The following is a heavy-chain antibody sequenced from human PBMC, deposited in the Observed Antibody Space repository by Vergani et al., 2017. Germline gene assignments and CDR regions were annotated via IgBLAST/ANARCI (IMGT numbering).Heavy chain of an antibody. V-gene: IGHV4-31*03. J-gene: IGHJ4*02. CDR3: ARGPGWASTVTTEGAGDY. CDR2: IYYSGST. CDR1: GGSISSGGYY. D-gene: IGHD4-17*01. Sequence: QVQLQESGPGLVKPSQTLSLTCTVSGGSISSGGYYWSWIRPHPGKGLEWIGYIYYSGSTYYNPSLKSRVTISVDTSKNQFSLKLSSVTAADTAVYYCARGPGWASTVTTEGAGDYWGQGTLVTVSS.